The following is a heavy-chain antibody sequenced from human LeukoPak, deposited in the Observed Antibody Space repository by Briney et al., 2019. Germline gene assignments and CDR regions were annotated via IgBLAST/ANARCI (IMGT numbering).Heavy chain of an antibody. J-gene: IGHJ6*02. CDR1: GYTFTSYG. V-gene: IGHV1-18*01. CDR3: ARILDIVARGGPYYYGMDV. CDR2: ISANNGNT. D-gene: IGHD5-12*01. Sequence: ASVKVSCKASGYTFTSYGISWVRQAPGQGLEWMGWISANNGNTNYAQKLQGRVTMTTDTSTSTAYMELRSLRSDDTAVYYCARILDIVARGGPYYYGMDVWGQGTTVTVSS.